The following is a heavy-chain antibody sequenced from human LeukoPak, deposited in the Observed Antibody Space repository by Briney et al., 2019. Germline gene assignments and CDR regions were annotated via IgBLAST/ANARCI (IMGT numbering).Heavy chain of an antibody. CDR3: TRVYHYYDSSGYHHFDY. CDR2: IRSKAYGGTT. D-gene: IGHD3-22*01. CDR1: GFTFGEYA. V-gene: IGHV3-49*03. J-gene: IGHJ4*02. Sequence: GGSLRLSCTAAGFTFGEYAMSWFRQAPGKGLEWVGFIRSKAYGGTTEYAASVKGRFTMSRDDSKSIAYLQMNSLKTEDTAVYYCTRVYHYYDSSGYHHFDYCGQGTLVTV.